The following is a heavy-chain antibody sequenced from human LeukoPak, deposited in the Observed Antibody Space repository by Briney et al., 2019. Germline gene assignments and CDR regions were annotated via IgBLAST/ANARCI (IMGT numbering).Heavy chain of an antibody. CDR1: GFTFSNYW. D-gene: IGHD2-2*01. J-gene: IGHJ4*02. V-gene: IGHV3-7*01. CDR3: ARDRVGYCTSATMGGCSFDY. CDR2: IKQDGSDK. Sequence: GGSLRLSCAASGFTFSNYWMTWVRQAPGKGLEWVANIKQDGSDKYYVDSVKGRFTISRDNAKNSLSPQMNSLRAEDTAVYHCARDRVGYCTSATMGGCSFDYWGQGILVTVSS.